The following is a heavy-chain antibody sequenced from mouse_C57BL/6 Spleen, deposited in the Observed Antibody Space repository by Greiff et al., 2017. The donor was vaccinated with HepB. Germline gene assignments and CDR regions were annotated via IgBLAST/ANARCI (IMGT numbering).Heavy chain of an antibody. CDR3: ARDWCPYGYFDV. Sequence: EVKLVESEGGLVQPGSSMKLSCTASGFTFSDYYMAWVRQVPEKGLEWVANINYDGSSTYYLDSLKSRFIISRDNAKNILYLQMSSLKSEDIATYYGARDWCPYGYFDVGGTGTTVTVSS. J-gene: IGHJ1*03. CDR1: GFTFSDYY. V-gene: IGHV5-16*01. D-gene: IGHD1-1*02. CDR2: INYDGSST.